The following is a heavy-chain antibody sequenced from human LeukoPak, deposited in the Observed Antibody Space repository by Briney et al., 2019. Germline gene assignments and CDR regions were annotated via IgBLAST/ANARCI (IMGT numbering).Heavy chain of an antibody. CDR3: AKDIDSNYALDY. Sequence: GGSLRLSCAASGFTFDDYAMHWVGQAPGKGLEWVSGISWNSGSIGYADSVKGRFTISRDNAKNSLYLQMNSLRAEDTALYYCAKDIDSNYALDYWGQGTLVTVSS. J-gene: IGHJ4*02. V-gene: IGHV3-9*01. CDR1: GFTFDDYA. CDR2: ISWNSGSI. D-gene: IGHD4-11*01.